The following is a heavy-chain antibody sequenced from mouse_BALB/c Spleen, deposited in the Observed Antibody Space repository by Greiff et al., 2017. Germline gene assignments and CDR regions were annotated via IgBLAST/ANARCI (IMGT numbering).Heavy chain of an antibody. CDR2: ISYSGST. Sequence: EVKLMESGPGLVKPSQSLSLTCTVTGYSITSDYAWNWIRQFPGNKLEWMGYISYSGSTSYNPSLKSRISITRDTSKNQFFLQLNSVTTEDTATYYCARYGSSLYAMDYWGQGTSVTVSS. V-gene: IGHV3-2*02. CDR3: ARYGSSLYAMDY. CDR1: GYSITSDYA. J-gene: IGHJ4*01. D-gene: IGHD1-1*01.